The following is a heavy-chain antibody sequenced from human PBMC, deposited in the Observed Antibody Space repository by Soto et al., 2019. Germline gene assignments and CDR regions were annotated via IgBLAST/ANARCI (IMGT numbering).Heavy chain of an antibody. D-gene: IGHD3-16*02. J-gene: IGHJ4*02. CDR1: GFTFGDYA. Sequence: GGSLRLSCTASGFTFGDYAMSWFRQAPGKGLEWVGFIRSKAYGGTTEYAASVKGRFTISRDDSKSIAYLQMNSLKTEDTAVYYRTRDRRINYDCVWGSYRYPDYWGQGTLVTVSS. CDR3: TRDRRINYDCVWGSYRYPDY. V-gene: IGHV3-49*03. CDR2: IRSKAYGGTT.